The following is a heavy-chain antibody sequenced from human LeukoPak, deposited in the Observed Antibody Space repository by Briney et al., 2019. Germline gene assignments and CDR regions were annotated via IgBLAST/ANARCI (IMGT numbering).Heavy chain of an antibody. V-gene: IGHV4-61*02. CDR2: IYTSGST. J-gene: IGHJ5*02. CDR3: ARVGRPNGFDP. CDR1: GGSISSGSYY. Sequence: SETLSLTCTVSGGSISSGSYYWSWIRQPAGKGLEWIGRIYTSGSTNYNPSLKSRVTISVDTSKNQFSLKLSSVTAADTAVYYCARVGRPNGFDPWGQGTLVTVSS.